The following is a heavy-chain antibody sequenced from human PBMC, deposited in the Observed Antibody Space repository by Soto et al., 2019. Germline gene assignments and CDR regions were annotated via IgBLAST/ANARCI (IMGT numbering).Heavy chain of an antibody. CDR2: FYYSGST. V-gene: IGHV4-39*01. Sequence: QLQLEESGPGLVKPSETLSLTCIVSGGSISSSSYYWGWIRQPPGKGLERIGSFYYSGSTYYSPALKSRVTISGDTSKNQISLRLSSVTAADTAVYYCARISVASRYMDVWGKGTTVTVSS. D-gene: IGHD5-12*01. CDR3: ARISVASRYMDV. CDR1: GGSISSSSYY. J-gene: IGHJ6*03.